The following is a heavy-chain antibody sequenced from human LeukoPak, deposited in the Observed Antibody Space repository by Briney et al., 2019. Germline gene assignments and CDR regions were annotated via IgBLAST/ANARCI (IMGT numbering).Heavy chain of an antibody. CDR1: GFTFSSYS. CDR3: ARDLLEIAADSYFDY. Sequence: GGSLRLSCEASGFTFSSYSMNWVRQAPGKGLEWVSSISTSSSNIYYAESVKGRFTISRDNAKNSLYLQMNSLRAEDTAVYYCARDLLEIAADSYFDYWGQGTLVTVSS. V-gene: IGHV3-21*01. CDR2: ISTSSSNI. J-gene: IGHJ4*02. D-gene: IGHD6-13*01.